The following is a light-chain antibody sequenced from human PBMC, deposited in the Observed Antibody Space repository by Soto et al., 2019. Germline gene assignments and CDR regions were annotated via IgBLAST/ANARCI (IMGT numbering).Light chain of an antibody. J-gene: IGKJ3*01. CDR3: QQYGSSPFT. V-gene: IGKV3-20*01. Sequence: IVLTHSPGTLSLSPGEGLTLSFRASQTVTSSYLAWYQLKPGQAPRLLIYGGSTKATGTPDRFSGSGSGTDFTLTISRLEPEDFAVYYCQQYGSSPFTFGPGTKVDI. CDR1: QTVTSSY. CDR2: GGS.